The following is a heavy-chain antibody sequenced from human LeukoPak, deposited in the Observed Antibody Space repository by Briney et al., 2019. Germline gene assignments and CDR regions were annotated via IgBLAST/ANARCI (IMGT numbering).Heavy chain of an antibody. Sequence: PGGSLRLSCAACGCTFSRYAMSGVRQARGRGLEGVSAISGSGGSTYYADSVKGRFTISRDNSKNTLYLQMNSPRAEDTAVYYCAKVHYYDFWSGYYYIDYWGQGTLVTVSS. CDR3: AKVHYYDFWSGYYYIDY. CDR1: GCTFSRYA. D-gene: IGHD3-3*01. CDR2: ISGSGGST. J-gene: IGHJ4*02. V-gene: IGHV3-23*01.